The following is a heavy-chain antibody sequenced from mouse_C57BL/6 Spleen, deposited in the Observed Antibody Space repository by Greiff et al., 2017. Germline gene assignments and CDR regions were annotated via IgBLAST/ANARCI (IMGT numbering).Heavy chain of an antibody. CDR2: INPSNGGT. Sequence: QVQLQQSGTELVKPGASVKLSCKASGYTFTSYWMHWVKQRPGQGLEWIGNINPSNGGTNYNEKFKSKATLTVDKSSSTAYMQLSSLTSEDSAVYYCARGGNYYGSSYWYFDVWGTGTTVTVSS. CDR1: GYTFTSYW. J-gene: IGHJ1*03. CDR3: ARGGNYYGSSYWYFDV. D-gene: IGHD1-1*01. V-gene: IGHV1-53*01.